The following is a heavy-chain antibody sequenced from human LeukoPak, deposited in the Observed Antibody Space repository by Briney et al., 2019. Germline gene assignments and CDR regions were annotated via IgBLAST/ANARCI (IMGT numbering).Heavy chain of an antibody. D-gene: IGHD2-21*02. CDR1: GFTFSSYS. Sequence: GGSLRLSSAASGFTFSSYSMNWVRQAPGKGLEWVSSISSSSSYIYYADSVKGRFTISRDNAKNSLYLQMNSLRAEDTAVYYCARDHTYCGGDCSPGYFDYWGQGTLVTVSS. V-gene: IGHV3-21*01. CDR3: ARDHTYCGGDCSPGYFDY. J-gene: IGHJ4*02. CDR2: ISSSSSYI.